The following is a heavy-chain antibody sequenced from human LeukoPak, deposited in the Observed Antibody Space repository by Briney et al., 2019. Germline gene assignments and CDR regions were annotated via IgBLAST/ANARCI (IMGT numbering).Heavy chain of an antibody. CDR1: GGSFSGYY. CDR3: ASSTVYYYYMDV. D-gene: IGHD4-17*01. CDR2: INHSGST. V-gene: IGHV4-34*01. J-gene: IGHJ6*03. Sequence: SETLSLTCAVYGGSFSGYYWSWVRQPPGKGVEWSGEINHSGSTYYNPSLRSRVTISVDTSKNQFSLKLSSVTAADTAVYYCASSTVYYYYMDVWGKGTTVTISS.